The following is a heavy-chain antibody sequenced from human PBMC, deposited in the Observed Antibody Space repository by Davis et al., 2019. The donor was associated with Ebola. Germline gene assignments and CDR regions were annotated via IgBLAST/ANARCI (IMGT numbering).Heavy chain of an antibody. CDR1: GFTFSSYW. CDR3: ARVNDFWSGYPHNWFDP. J-gene: IGHJ5*02. D-gene: IGHD3-3*01. V-gene: IGHV3-7*03. CDR2: IKQDGSEK. Sequence: GESLKISCAASGFTFSSYWMSWVRQAPGKGLEWVANIKQDGSEKYYVDSVKGRFTISRDNAKNSLYLQMNSLRAEDTAVYYCARVNDFWSGYPHNWFDPWGQGTLVTVSP.